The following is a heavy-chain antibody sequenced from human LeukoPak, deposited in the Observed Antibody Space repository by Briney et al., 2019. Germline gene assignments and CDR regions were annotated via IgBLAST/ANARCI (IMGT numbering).Heavy chain of an antibody. CDR2: ISYYGRHK. Sequence: GGSLRLSCVASGFTFSNYSMHWVRQAPGKGLEWVAVISYYGRHKYYADSVKGRFTISRDNSKNTLYLQMNSLRAEDTAMYYCARVPSIAAVCIRLDYWGQGTLVTVSS. CDR1: GFTFSNYS. CDR3: ARVPSIAAVCIRLDY. V-gene: IGHV3-30*03. J-gene: IGHJ4*02. D-gene: IGHD6-13*01.